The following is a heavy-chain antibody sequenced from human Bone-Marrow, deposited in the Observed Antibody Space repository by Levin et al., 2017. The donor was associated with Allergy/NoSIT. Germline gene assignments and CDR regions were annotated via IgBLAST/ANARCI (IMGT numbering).Heavy chain of an antibody. Sequence: ASVKVSCKTSGYMFSAYYIHWVRQAPGQGLEWIGWINPTDGDTKYADLFQGRVVLTRVTSTSTASMQLNSLRSDDTAVYYCARGGSGTYPNYFHYGLDVWGQGTTVAVAS. J-gene: IGHJ6*02. D-gene: IGHD3-10*01. CDR2: INPTDGDT. CDR3: ARGGSGTYPNYFHYGLDV. CDR1: GYMFSAYY. V-gene: IGHV1-2*02.